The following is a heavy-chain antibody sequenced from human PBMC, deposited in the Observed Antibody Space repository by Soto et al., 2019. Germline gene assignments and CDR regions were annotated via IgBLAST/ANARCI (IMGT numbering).Heavy chain of an antibody. D-gene: IGHD4-17*01. CDR2: ISSSSSTI. Sequence: GGSLRLSCAASGFTFSSYSMNWVRQAPGKGLEWVSYISSSSSTIYYADSVKGRFTISRDNAKNSLYLQMNSLRDEDTAVYYCARRGSYGDYYYYYYMDVWGKGTTVTVSS. J-gene: IGHJ6*03. CDR3: ARRGSYGDYYYYYYMDV. CDR1: GFTFSSYS. V-gene: IGHV3-48*02.